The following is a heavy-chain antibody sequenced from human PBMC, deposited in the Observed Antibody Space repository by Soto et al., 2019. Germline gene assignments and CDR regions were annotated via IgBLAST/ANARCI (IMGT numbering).Heavy chain of an antibody. Sequence: EVQLVESGGGLVKPGESLRLSCTFTFSSYSLNWVRQAPGKGLEWVSSISSGSAYIKYADSVKGRFTISRDNANNLLYLQTRSLRVDDSAVYYCTRDEGGSYDIWFNPWGQGTLVTVSS. D-gene: IGHD1-26*01. CDR3: TRDEGGSYDIWFNP. V-gene: IGHV3-21*01. CDR2: ISSGSAYI. J-gene: IGHJ5*02. CDR1: TFSSYS.